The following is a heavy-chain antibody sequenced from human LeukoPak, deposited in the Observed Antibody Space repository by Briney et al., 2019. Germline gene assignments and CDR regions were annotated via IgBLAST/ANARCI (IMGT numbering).Heavy chain of an antibody. CDR1: GFTFSDYY. V-gene: IGHV3-11*01. CDR3: ASNLAANYHFYYGIDV. J-gene: IGHJ6*02. D-gene: IGHD1-26*01. Sequence: GGSLRLSCAASGFTFSDYYMSWIRQAPGKGLGWVSFINSGGSSIYYVDSVKGRFTISRDNAENSLYLQMSSLRAEDTAVYYCASNLAANYHFYYGIDVWGQGTTVTVSS. CDR2: INSGGSSI.